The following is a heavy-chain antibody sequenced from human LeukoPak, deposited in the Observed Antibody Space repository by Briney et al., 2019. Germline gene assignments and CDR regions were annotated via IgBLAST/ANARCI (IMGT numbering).Heavy chain of an antibody. CDR1: GGTFSSYA. V-gene: IGHV1-69*05. J-gene: IGHJ4*02. CDR3: ARDYLLGEPRPPLFVEDY. D-gene: IGHD3-10*01. Sequence: SVKVSCKASGGTFSSYAISWVRQAPGQGLEWMGRIVPIFGTANYAQKFQGRVTITTDESTSTAYMELSSLRSEDTAVYYCARDYLLGEPRPPLFVEDYWGQGTLVTVSS. CDR2: IVPIFGTA.